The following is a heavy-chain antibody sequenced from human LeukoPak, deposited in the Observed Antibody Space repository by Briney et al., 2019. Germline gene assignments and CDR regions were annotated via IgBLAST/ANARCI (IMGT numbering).Heavy chain of an antibody. V-gene: IGHV1-2*02. CDR2: INPNSGGT. CDR1: GGTFSSYA. D-gene: IGHD2-8*01. J-gene: IGHJ4*02. CDR3: AREDIVLMVYAMFAY. Sequence: ASVKVSCKASGGTFSSYAISWVRQAPGQGLEWMGWINPNSGGTNYAQKFQGRVTMTRDTSISTAYMELSRLRSDDTAVYYCAREDIVLMVYAMFAYWGQGTLVTVSS.